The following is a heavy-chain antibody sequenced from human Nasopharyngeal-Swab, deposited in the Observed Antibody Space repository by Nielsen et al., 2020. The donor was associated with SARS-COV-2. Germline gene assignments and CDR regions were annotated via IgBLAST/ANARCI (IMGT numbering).Heavy chain of an antibody. CDR2: VYAGGST. CDR1: GFTFSDYY. V-gene: IGHV3-53*01. D-gene: IGHD3-3*01. CDR3: ASPVFGVVSDAFDL. J-gene: IGHJ3*01. Sequence: GESLKISCVASGFTFSDYYMNWVRQAPGMGLEWVSVVYAGGSTFYADSVKGRFAISRDNSKNKLYLQMNNLRPEDTAMYYCASPVFGVVSDAFDLWGQGTMVTVSS.